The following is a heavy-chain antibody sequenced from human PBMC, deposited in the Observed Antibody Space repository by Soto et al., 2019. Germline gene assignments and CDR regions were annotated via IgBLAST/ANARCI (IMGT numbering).Heavy chain of an antibody. CDR3: ARDRGAGGITMVRGVITTNWFDP. Sequence: RLSCAASGFTFSSYWMSWVRQAPGKGLEWVANIKQDGSEKYYVDSVKGRFTISRDNAKNSLYLQMNSLRAEDTAVYYCARDRGAGGITMVRGVITTNWFDPWGQGTLVTVSS. J-gene: IGHJ5*02. D-gene: IGHD3-10*01. CDR2: IKQDGSEK. CDR1: GFTFSSYW. V-gene: IGHV3-7*05.